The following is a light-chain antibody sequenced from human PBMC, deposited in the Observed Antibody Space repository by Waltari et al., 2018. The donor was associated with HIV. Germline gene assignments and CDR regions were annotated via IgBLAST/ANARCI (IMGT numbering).Light chain of an antibody. CDR3: QQYNVYPWT. CDR2: RAS. CDR1: ENIGNW. J-gene: IGKJ1*01. V-gene: IGKV1-5*03. Sequence: DIEMTQSPSTLSASVGDTVTITCRTSENIGNWLAWYQMKPGKAPHLLIYRASTLKSGVPSRFSGRGSGTEFALTVRGLQPDDFGTFFCQQYNVYPWTFGQGTRVDLK.